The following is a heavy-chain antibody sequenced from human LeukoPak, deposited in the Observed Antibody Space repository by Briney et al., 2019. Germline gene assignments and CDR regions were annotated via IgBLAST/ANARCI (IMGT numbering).Heavy chain of an antibody. V-gene: IGHV3-23*01. Sequence: GGSLRLSCAASGFTFSSYAMSWVRQAPGKGLEWVSAISGSGGSTYYADSVKGRFTISRDNSKNTLYLQMNSQRAEDTAVYYCATGAYCGGDCWYYYGMDVWGQGTTVTVSS. CDR1: GFTFSSYA. CDR3: ATGAYCGGDCWYYYGMDV. CDR2: ISGSGGST. D-gene: IGHD2-21*02. J-gene: IGHJ6*02.